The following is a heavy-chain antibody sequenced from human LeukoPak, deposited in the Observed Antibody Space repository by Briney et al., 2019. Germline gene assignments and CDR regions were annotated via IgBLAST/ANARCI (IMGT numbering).Heavy chain of an antibody. D-gene: IGHD3-3*01. V-gene: IGHV1-69*05. Sequence: GASVKVSCKASGGTFSSYAISWVRQAPGQGLEWMGGIIPIFGTANYAQKFQGRVTITTDESTSTAYMELSSLRSEDTAVYYCARALWSGYLSYFDYWGQGTLVTVSS. CDR2: IIPIFGTA. J-gene: IGHJ4*02. CDR3: ARALWSGYLSYFDY. CDR1: GGTFSSYA.